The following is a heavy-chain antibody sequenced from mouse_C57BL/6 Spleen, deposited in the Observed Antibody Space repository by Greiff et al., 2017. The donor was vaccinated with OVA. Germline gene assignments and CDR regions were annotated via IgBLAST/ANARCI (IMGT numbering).Heavy chain of an antibody. CDR1: GYTFTDYY. Sequence: QVQLKQSGAELVRPGASVKLSCKASGYTFTDYYINWVKQRPGQGLEWIARIYPGSGNTYYNEKFKGKATLTAEKSSSTAYMQLSSLTSEDSAVYFCPITTVVGGYFDYWGQGTTLTVSS. CDR3: PITTVVGGYFDY. V-gene: IGHV1-76*01. D-gene: IGHD1-1*01. CDR2: IYPGSGNT. J-gene: IGHJ2*01.